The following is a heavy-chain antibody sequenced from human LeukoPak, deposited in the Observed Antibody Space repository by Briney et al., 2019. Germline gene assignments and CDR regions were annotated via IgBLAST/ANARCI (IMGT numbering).Heavy chain of an antibody. D-gene: IGHD6-19*01. J-gene: IGHJ4*02. CDR3: ARASSSGWVPGYYFDY. Sequence: DSIQGRFTISRDNAENSLYLQMNSLRAEDTAVYYCARASSSGWVPGYYFDYWGQGTLVTVSS. V-gene: IGHV3-21*06.